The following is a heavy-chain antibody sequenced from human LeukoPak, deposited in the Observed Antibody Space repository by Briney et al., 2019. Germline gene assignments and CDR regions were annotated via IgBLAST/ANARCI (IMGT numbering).Heavy chain of an antibody. CDR1: GFTFSDYY. CDR3: ARALNDAFDT. J-gene: IGHJ3*02. CDR2: ITSSGSSV. Sequence: GGSLRLSCAASGFTFSDYYMGWIRQAPGKGPEWISYITSSGSSVYYPDSVKGRFTISRDNAKNSLFLQINSLRAEDTAMFYCARALNDAFDTWGQGTMVTVSS. V-gene: IGHV3-11*01.